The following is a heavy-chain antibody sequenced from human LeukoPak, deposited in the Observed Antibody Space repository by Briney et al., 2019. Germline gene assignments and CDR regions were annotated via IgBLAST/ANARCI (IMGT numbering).Heavy chain of an antibody. D-gene: IGHD3-16*01. CDR1: GGSISSYY. CDR3: ARGQYDYVWGSYSIGYFDY. Sequence: SETLSLTCTVSGGSISSYYWSWIRQPPGKGLEWMGYIYYSGSTNYNPSLKSRVTISVDTSKNQFSLKLSSVTAADTAVYYCARGQYDYVWGSYSIGYFDYWGQGTLVTVSS. CDR2: IYYSGST. J-gene: IGHJ4*02. V-gene: IGHV4-59*01.